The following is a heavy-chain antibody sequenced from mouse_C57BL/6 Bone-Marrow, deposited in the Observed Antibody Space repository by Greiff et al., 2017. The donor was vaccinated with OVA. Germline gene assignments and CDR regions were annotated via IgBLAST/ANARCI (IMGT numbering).Heavy chain of an antibody. V-gene: IGHV1-72*01. CDR2: IDPNSGGT. J-gene: IGHJ1*03. D-gene: IGHD2-3*01. CDR3: ARCLYDGYPHWYFDV. CDR1: GYTFTSYW. Sequence: QVQLQQPGAELVKPGASVKLSCKASGYTFTSYWMHWVKQRPGRGLEWIGRIDPNSGGTKYNEKFKSKATLTVDKPSSTAYMQLSSLTSEDSAVYYWARCLYDGYPHWYFDVWGTGTTVTVSS.